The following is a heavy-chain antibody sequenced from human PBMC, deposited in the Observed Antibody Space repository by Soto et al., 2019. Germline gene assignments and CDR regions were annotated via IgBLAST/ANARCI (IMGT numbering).Heavy chain of an antibody. V-gene: IGHV3-11*01. CDR3: ARERYNWNYGPFDYYYGMDV. CDR2: ISSSGSTI. J-gene: IGHJ6*02. CDR1: GFTFSDYY. D-gene: IGHD1-7*01. Sequence: PGGSLRLSCAASGFTFSDYYMSWIRQAPGKGLEWVSYISSSGSTIYYADSVKGRFTISRDNAKNSLYLQMNSLRAEDTAVYYCARERYNWNYGPFDYYYGMDVWGQGTTVTVSS.